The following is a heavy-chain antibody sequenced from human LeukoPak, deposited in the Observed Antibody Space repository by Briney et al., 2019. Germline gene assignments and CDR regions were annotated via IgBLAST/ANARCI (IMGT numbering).Heavy chain of an antibody. CDR1: GYTFTGYY. D-gene: IGHD6-6*01. Sequence: ASVTVSCKASGYTFTGYYIHWVRQAPGQGLEWVGWIYPYSGDTNYAQNFQGRVTMTRDTSISTAYMELSSLKSDDTAVYYCARDRNSGSSLDIWGQGTVLTVSS. CDR3: ARDRNSGSSLDI. V-gene: IGHV1-2*02. CDR2: IYPYSGDT. J-gene: IGHJ3*02.